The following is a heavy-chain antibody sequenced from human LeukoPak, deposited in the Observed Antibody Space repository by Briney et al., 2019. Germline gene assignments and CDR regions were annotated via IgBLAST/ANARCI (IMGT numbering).Heavy chain of an antibody. Sequence: ASVKVSCKASGYTFTGYYMHWVRQAPGQGLEWMGWINPNSGGTNYAQKFQGRVTMTRDTSISTAYMELSRLRSDDTAVYYCARGSDVVVAALYFDYWGQGTLVTVSS. J-gene: IGHJ4*02. CDR2: INPNSGGT. D-gene: IGHD2-15*01. V-gene: IGHV1-2*02. CDR1: GYTFTGYY. CDR3: ARGSDVVVAALYFDY.